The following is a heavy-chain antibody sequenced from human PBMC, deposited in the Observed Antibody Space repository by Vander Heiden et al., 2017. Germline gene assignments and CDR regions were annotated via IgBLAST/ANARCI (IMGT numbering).Heavy chain of an antibody. CDR2: ISGSGGTT. CDR3: AKLPGGYCSSPSCYLDY. J-gene: IGHJ4*02. D-gene: IGHD2-2*01. CDR1: AFPFRTYP. Sequence: EVQLLASGGGLVQPGGSLSLSWQASAFPFRTYPMSWVRQAPGKGLEWVSAISGSGGTTYYADSVKGRFTISRDNSKNTLYLQMNSLRAEDTAVYYCAKLPGGYCSSPSCYLDYWGQGTLVTVSS. V-gene: IGHV3-23*01.